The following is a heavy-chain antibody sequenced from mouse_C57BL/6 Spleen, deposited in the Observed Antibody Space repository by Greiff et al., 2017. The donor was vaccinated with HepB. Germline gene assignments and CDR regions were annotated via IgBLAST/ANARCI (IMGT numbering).Heavy chain of an antibody. CDR3: ARGLLYDGYYVAWFAY. V-gene: IGHV14-3*01. CDR1: GFNIKNTY. Sequence: EVKLMESVAELVRPGASVKLSCTASGFNIKNTYMHWVKQRPEQGLEWIGRIDPANGNTKYAPKFQGKATITADTSSNTAYLQLSSLTSEDTAIYYCARGLLYDGYYVAWFAYWGQGTLVTVSA. J-gene: IGHJ3*01. CDR2: IDPANGNT. D-gene: IGHD2-3*01.